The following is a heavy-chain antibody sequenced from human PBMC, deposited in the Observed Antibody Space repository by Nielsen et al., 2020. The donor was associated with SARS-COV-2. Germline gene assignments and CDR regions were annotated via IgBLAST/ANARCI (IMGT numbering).Heavy chain of an antibody. D-gene: IGHD2-8*01. Sequence: ASVKVSCKASGYTFTSYYMHWVRQAPGHGLEWMGIINPSGGSTNYARNFQGRVAMTRDTSTSTAYMELSSLRSEDTALYYCAREPCTNGVCYHGMDVWGQGTTVTVSS. J-gene: IGHJ6*02. CDR3: AREPCTNGVCYHGMDV. CDR2: INPSGGST. CDR1: GYTFTSYY. V-gene: IGHV1-46*01.